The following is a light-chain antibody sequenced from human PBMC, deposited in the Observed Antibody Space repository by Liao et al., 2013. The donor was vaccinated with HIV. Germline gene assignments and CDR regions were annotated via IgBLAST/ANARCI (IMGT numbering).Light chain of an antibody. CDR2: QNR. CDR3: QAWDRSADVV. V-gene: IGLV3-1*01. CDR1: KLGDEY. Sequence: SYELTQPPSVSVSPGQTASLTCSGDKLGDEYAGWFQQKPGQSPVVLIYQNRKRPSGIPERFSGSNSGNTATLTISGTQAMDEADYFCQAWDRSADVVFGGGTKLTVL. J-gene: IGLJ2*01.